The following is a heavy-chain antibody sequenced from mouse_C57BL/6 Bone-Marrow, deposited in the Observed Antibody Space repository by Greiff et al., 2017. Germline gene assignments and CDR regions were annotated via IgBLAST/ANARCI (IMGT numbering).Heavy chain of an antibody. J-gene: IGHJ1*03. D-gene: IGHD2-5*01. V-gene: IGHV1-4*01. CDR3: ARGGYSNVDV. Sequence: QVQLQRSGAELARPGASVKMSCKASGYTFTSYTMHWVKQRPGQGLEWIGYINPSSGYTKYNQKFKDKATLTADKSSSTAYMQLRSLTSEDSAVYYCARGGYSNVDVWGTGTTVTVSA. CDR1: GYTFTSYT. CDR2: INPSSGYT.